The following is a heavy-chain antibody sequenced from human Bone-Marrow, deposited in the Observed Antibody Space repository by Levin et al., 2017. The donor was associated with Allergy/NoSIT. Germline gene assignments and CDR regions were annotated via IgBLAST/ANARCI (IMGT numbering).Heavy chain of an antibody. D-gene: IGHD3-10*01. Sequence: KPGESLKISCKTSGYTFSIYGIGWVRQAPGQGLEWMGWISAYSGNTNYAQKFQGRVTMTTDTSTSTAYMELRSLRSDDTAVYFCARVGELRLDYWGQGTLVTVSS. CDR2: ISAYSGNT. V-gene: IGHV1-18*01. CDR1: GYTFSIYG. CDR3: ARVGELRLDY. J-gene: IGHJ4*02.